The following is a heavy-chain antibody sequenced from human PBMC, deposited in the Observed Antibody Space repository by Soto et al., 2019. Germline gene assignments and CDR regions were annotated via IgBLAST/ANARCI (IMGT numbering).Heavy chain of an antibody. Sequence: PGGSLRLSCATSGFTFSSYGMNWVRQFPGKGLEWLSYISTTGRTTFYADSVKGRFTISRDNDENSLFLQLNSLRVEDTAVYYCARDLHILVPGGLEPGLRYFDFWGQGNLVTVSS. CDR1: GFTFSSYG. CDR2: ISTTGRTT. D-gene: IGHD2-15*01. J-gene: IGHJ4*02. V-gene: IGHV3-48*01. CDR3: ARDLHILVPGGLEPGLRYFDF.